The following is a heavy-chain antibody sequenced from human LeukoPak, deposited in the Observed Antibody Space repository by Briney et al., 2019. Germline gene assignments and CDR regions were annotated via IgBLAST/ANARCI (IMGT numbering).Heavy chain of an antibody. V-gene: IGHV4-59*01. D-gene: IGHD3-22*01. CDR3: ARGVSYYYDSSGSYYFDY. CDR1: GGSISGYY. Sequence: SETLSLTCTVSGGSISGYYWSWIRQPPGKGLEWIGYIYYSGSTNYNPSLKSRVTISIDTSKNQFSLKLSSVTAADTAVYYCARGVSYYYDSSGSYYFDYWGQGALVTVSS. CDR2: IYYSGST. J-gene: IGHJ4*02.